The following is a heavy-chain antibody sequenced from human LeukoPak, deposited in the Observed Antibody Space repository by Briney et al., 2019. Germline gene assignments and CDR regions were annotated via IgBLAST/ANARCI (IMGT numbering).Heavy chain of an antibody. J-gene: IGHJ4*02. CDR2: INPNDGDT. CDR3: ARANFLYCSSSTCLFVY. D-gene: IGHD2-2*01. CDR1: GYTFTDNY. Sequence: ASVKVSCKASGYTFTDNYMHWVRQAPGQGFEWMGWINPNDGDTNYAQKFQGRVTMTRDTSISTAQMEVSKLRSDDPAVYYCARANFLYCSSSTCLFVYWGQGTLVTVSS. V-gene: IGHV1-2*02.